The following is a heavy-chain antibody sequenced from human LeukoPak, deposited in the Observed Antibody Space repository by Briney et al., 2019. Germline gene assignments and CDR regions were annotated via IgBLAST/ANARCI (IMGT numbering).Heavy chain of an antibody. V-gene: IGHV5-51*01. CDR3: ARVPYSISSMDY. J-gene: IGHJ4*02. D-gene: IGHD6-6*01. Sequence: GEPLKISCKSSGYTFSNYWIGWVCQMPGKGLEWMGIIYPGDSDTRYSPSLEGQVSISADKSISTAYLQWSSLKASDTAMYYCARVPYSISSMDYWGQGTLVTVSS. CDR2: IYPGDSDT. CDR1: GYTFSNYW.